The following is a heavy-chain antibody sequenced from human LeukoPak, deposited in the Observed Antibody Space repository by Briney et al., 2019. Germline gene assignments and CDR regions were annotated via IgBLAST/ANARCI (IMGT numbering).Heavy chain of an antibody. Sequence: GSLRLSCAASGFTFSSYAMSWVRQAPGKGLEWVSDISGSGGSTYYADSVKGRFTISRDNSKNTLYLQMNRLRAEDTAVYYCAKRGLAAALFRWGQETLVTVSS. CDR2: ISGSGGST. CDR3: AKRGLAAALFR. D-gene: IGHD6-13*01. J-gene: IGHJ4*02. V-gene: IGHV3-23*01. CDR1: GFTFSSYA.